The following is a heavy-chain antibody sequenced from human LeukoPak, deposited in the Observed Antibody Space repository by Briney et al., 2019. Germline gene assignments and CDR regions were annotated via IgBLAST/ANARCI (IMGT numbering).Heavy chain of an antibody. CDR1: GFTLTGYY. Sequence: ASVKVSCKASGFTLTGYYMHWVRQDPRQGLQWMGWIKPNSGDTDYVQKFQGRVTMTRDTSISTVYMELSSLRSDDTAVYYCARADSVPAGDYHYWYMDVWGKGTTVTVSS. D-gene: IGHD2-2*01. CDR3: ARADSVPAGDYHYWYMDV. J-gene: IGHJ6*03. CDR2: IKPNSGDT. V-gene: IGHV1-2*02.